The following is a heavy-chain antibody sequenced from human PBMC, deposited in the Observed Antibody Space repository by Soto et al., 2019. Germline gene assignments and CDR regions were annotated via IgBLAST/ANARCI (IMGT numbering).Heavy chain of an antibody. CDR3: ARDMNY. V-gene: IGHV3-48*02. D-gene: IGHD3-16*01. J-gene: IGHJ4*02. CDR1: GFILSTYI. CDR2: ISATGTTI. Sequence: GGSLRLSCAASGFILSTYIINWVRQAPGKGLEWVSYISATGTTIRYADSVRGRFTISRDNANNSLYLQVNSLRDEDTAVYYCARDMNYWGRGTLVTVSS.